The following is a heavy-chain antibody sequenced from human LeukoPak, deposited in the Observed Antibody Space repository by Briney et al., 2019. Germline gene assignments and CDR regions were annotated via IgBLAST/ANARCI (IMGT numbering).Heavy chain of an antibody. CDR2: IYYSGST. D-gene: IGHD2-15*01. Sequence: SETLSLTCTVSGGSISSYYWSWIRQPPGKGLEWIGYIYYSGSTNYNPSLKSRVTISIDTSKNQFSLKLSSVTAADTAVYYCARRPGGLQDWLDPWGQGTLVTVSS. V-gene: IGHV4-59*08. CDR3: ARRPGGLQDWLDP. CDR1: GGSISSYY. J-gene: IGHJ5*02.